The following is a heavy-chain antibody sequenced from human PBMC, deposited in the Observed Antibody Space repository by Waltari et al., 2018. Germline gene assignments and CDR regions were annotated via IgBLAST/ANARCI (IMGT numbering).Heavy chain of an antibody. CDR2: ISSSGGTI. D-gene: IGHD3-22*01. CDR1: GFTFSIYE. CDR3: ARNDYYDTSGHDY. Sequence: EVQLVESGGGLVQPGGSLRLSCAASGFTFSIYEMNWVRPPPGKGLEWVSYISSSGGTIYYADSVKGRFSISRDNAKNSLYLQMNSLRAEDTAVYYCARNDYYDTSGHDYWGQGTLVTVSS. J-gene: IGHJ4*02. V-gene: IGHV3-48*03.